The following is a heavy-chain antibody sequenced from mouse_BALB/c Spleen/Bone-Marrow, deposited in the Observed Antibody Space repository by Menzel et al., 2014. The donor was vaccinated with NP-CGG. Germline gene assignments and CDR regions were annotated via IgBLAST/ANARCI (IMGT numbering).Heavy chain of an antibody. CDR3: ARGITTGYFDY. Sequence: VQLQQSGAELVRPGTSVKVSCKASGYAFTNYLIEWVKQRPGQGLEWIGVINPGSGSTNYNEKFKGKATLTADKSSSTAYMQLSSLTSDDSAVYFCARGITTGYFDYWGQGTTLTVSS. CDR1: GYAFTNYL. V-gene: IGHV1-54*01. CDR2: INPGSGST. J-gene: IGHJ2*01. D-gene: IGHD1-1*01.